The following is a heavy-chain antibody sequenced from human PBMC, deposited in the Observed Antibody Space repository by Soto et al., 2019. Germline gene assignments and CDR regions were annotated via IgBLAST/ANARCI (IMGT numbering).Heavy chain of an antibody. CDR3: AWRLAPIYYYGMDV. J-gene: IGHJ6*02. D-gene: IGHD6-25*01. CDR2: ISSSGSTI. CDR1: GFTLSSYE. Sequence: GGSLRLSCAASGFTLSSYEMNWVRQAPGKGLEWVSYISSSGSTIYYADSVKGRFTISRDNAKNSLYLQMNSLRAEDTAVYYCAWRLAPIYYYGMDVWGQGTTVTVSS. V-gene: IGHV3-48*03.